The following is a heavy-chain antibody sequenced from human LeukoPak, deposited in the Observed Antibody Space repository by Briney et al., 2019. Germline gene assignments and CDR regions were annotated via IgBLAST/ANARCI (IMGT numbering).Heavy chain of an antibody. CDR1: GFTFSDYY. CDR3: ARGIGSSSLLDF. Sequence: PGGSLRLSCAASGFTFSDYYMSWIRQAPGKGLECISYITVGGGVTYYADSVKGRFTVSRDSAKNSQSLHMDSLRVEDTAVYYCARGIGSSSLLDFWGQGTLVSVSS. V-gene: IGHV3-11*01. D-gene: IGHD6-6*01. CDR2: ITVGGGVT. J-gene: IGHJ4*02.